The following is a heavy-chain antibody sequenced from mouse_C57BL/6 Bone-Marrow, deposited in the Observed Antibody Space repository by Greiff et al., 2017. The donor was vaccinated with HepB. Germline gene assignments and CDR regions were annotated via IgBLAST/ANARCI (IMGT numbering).Heavy chain of an antibody. CDR3: ARRGRDVTWFAY. CDR2: IYPSDSGT. D-gene: IGHD3-1*01. J-gene: IGHJ3*01. V-gene: IGHV1-61*01. Sequence: QVQLQQSGPELVRPGASVKISCKAPGYTFTSYWMDWVKQRPGQGLEWIGNIYPSDSGTHYNQKFKDKATLYVDKSSSTAYMQLSSLTSEDSAVYYCARRGRDVTWFAYWGQGTLVTVSA. CDR1: GYTFTSYW.